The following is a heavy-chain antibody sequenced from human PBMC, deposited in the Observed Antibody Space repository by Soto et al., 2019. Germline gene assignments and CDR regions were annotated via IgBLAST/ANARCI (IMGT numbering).Heavy chain of an antibody. V-gene: IGHV3-74*01. CDR2: IDNGGSSR. CDR3: ATGSGWYSPDY. D-gene: IGHD6-19*01. CDR1: GFTFSSNW. J-gene: IGHJ4*02. Sequence: EVQLVESGGGLVQPGGSLRLSCAASGFTFSSNWMHWVRQGPGKGLVWVSRIDNGGSSRDYADSVKGRFTISRDNAKNTLYLEMSSLRAEDTAVYYCATGSGWYSPDYWGQGTLVTVSS.